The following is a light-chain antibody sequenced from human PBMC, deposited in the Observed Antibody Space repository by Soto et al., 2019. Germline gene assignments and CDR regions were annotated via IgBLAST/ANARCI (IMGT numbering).Light chain of an antibody. J-gene: IGKJ2*01. CDR2: WAS. CDR3: QQYYSTPQT. CDR1: QSVLYSSNNKNY. Sequence: DIVMTQSPDSLAVSLGERATINCKSSQSVLYSSNNKNYLAWYQQKPRQPPKLLIYWASTRESGVPDRFSGSGSWTDFTLTISSLQAEDVAVYYCQQYYSTPQTFGQGTKLEIK. V-gene: IGKV4-1*01.